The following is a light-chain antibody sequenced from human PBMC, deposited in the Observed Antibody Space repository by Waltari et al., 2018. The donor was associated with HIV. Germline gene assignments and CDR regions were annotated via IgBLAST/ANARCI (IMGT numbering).Light chain of an antibody. Sequence: DISVTHTHSTLYASVGDRTTSTCRASQSISTWLAWYQQKPGNAPKVLIYKASTLEFGAPSSFSGSGSGTEFTLTISSLHPDDFATYYCQQYHSYPYTFGQGTHLEIK. CDR2: KAS. V-gene: IGKV1-5*03. CDR1: QSISTW. J-gene: IGKJ2*01. CDR3: QQYHSYPYT.